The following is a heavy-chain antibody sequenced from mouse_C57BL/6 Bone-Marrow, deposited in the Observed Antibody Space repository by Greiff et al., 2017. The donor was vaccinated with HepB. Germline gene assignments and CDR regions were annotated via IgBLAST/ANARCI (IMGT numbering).Heavy chain of an antibody. Sequence: QVQLQQPGAELVKPGASVKMSCKASGYTFTSYWITWVKQRPGQGLEWIGDIYPGSGSTNYNEKFKSKATLTVDTSSSTAYMQLSSLTSEDSAVYYCASHYDGSSYCWYFDVWGTGTTVTVSS. CDR3: ASHYDGSSYCWYFDV. V-gene: IGHV1-55*01. J-gene: IGHJ1*03. CDR1: GYTFTSYW. D-gene: IGHD1-1*01. CDR2: IYPGSGST.